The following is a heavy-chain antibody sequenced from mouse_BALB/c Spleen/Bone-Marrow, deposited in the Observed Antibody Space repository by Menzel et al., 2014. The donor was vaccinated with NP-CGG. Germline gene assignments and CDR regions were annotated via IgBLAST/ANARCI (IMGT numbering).Heavy chain of an antibody. D-gene: IGHD2-1*01. CDR3: ARLNFYCNFFV. Sequence: EVKLVESGGGLVQPGGSLKLSCAASGFDFSRYWMSWVRQAPGKGLEWIGEINPDSSTINYTPSLKDKFIISRDNAKNTLYLQMSKVRCEDTALYYCARLNFYCNFFVWGAGPTLTLSS. CDR1: GFDFSRYW. J-gene: IGHJ1*01. CDR2: INPDSSTI. V-gene: IGHV4-1*02.